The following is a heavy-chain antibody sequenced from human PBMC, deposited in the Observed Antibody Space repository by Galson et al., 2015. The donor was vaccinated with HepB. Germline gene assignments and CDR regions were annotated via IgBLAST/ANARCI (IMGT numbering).Heavy chain of an antibody. CDR3: ARGGDYDLLTGYLYFDF. CDR2: FSVYSGNT. J-gene: IGHJ4*02. V-gene: IGHV1-18*04. D-gene: IGHD3-9*01. CDR1: GYTFTSYA. Sequence: SVKVSCKVSGYTFTSYAIGWVRPAPGQGLEWMGWFSVYSGNTDYAQKLRDRVTMTADTFTGTAYMELRSLRSDDTAVYYCARGGDYDLLTGYLYFDFWGQGSLVTVSS.